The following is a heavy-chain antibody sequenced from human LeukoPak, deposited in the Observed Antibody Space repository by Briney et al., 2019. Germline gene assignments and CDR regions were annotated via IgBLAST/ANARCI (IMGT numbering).Heavy chain of an antibody. CDR3: ARAGRGQWLVKFDY. Sequence: SETLSLTCTVSGGSISSSSYYWGWIRQPPGKGLEWIGSIYYSGSTYYNPSLKSRVTISVDTSKNQFSLKLSSVTAADTAVYYCARAGRGQWLVKFDYWGQGTLVTVSS. D-gene: IGHD6-19*01. J-gene: IGHJ4*02. CDR2: IYYSGST. CDR1: GGSISSSSYY. V-gene: IGHV4-39*07.